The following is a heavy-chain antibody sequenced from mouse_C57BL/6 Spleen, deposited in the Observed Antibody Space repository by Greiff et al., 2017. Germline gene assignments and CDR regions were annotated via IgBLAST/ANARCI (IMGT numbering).Heavy chain of an antibody. D-gene: IGHD1-1*01. J-gene: IGHJ2*01. CDR1: GFNIKDYY. Sequence: VHVKQSGAELVKPGASVKLSCTASGFNIKDYYMHWVKQRTEQGLEWIGRIDPEDGETKYAPKFQGKATITADTSSNTAYLQLSSLTSEDTAVYYCARYYGSRRPYYFCYWGQGTTLTVSS. V-gene: IGHV14-2*01. CDR2: IDPEDGET. CDR3: ARYYGSRRPYYFCY.